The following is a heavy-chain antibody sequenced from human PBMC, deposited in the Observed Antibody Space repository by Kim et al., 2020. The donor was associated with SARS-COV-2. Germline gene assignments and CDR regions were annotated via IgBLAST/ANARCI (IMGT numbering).Heavy chain of an antibody. V-gene: IGHV3-20*01. J-gene: IGHJ6*02. CDR3: ARARFSSSSLAYYGMDV. Sequence: VKGRFTISRDKAKNYLYLQMNSLRAEDTALYHCARARFSSSSLAYYGMDVWGQGTTVTVSS. D-gene: IGHD6-13*01.